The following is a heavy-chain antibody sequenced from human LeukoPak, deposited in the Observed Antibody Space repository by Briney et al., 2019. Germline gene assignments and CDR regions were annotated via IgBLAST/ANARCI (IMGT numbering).Heavy chain of an antibody. CDR3: ARDSTPDEVSGRPRVSLTPTHYYYYGMDV. CDR2: ISSSGSTI. J-gene: IGHJ6*02. V-gene: IGHV3-11*01. Sequence: GGSLRLSCAASGFTFSDYYMSWIRQAPGKGLEWVSYISSSGSTIYHADSVKGRFTISRDNAKNSLYLQMNSLRAEDTAVYYCARDSTPDEVSGRPRVSLTPTHYYYYGMDVWGQGTTVTVSS. CDR1: GFTFSDYY. D-gene: IGHD3-16*01.